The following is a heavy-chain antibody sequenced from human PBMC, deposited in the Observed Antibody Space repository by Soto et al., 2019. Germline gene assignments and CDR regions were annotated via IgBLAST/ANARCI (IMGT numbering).Heavy chain of an antibody. Sequence: EVQLLESGGGLVQPGGSLRLSCAASGFTFSSYAMSWVRQAPGKGLEWVSAISGSGGSTYYADSVKGRFTISRANSKNTLYLQMNSVRAEDTAVYYCAKELRRLTVAGNGLYWGQGTLVTVSS. D-gene: IGHD6-19*01. CDR2: ISGSGGST. CDR1: GFTFSSYA. V-gene: IGHV3-23*01. CDR3: AKELRRLTVAGNGLY. J-gene: IGHJ4*02.